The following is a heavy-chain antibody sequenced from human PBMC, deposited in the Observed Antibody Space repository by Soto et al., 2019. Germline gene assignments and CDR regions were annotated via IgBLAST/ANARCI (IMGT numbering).Heavy chain of an antibody. J-gene: IGHJ6*02. CDR3: ARAPDSYDSWSGEPSLTYGKDV. D-gene: IGHD3-3*01. V-gene: IGHV3-74*01. Sequence: GSLRLSCAASGFTFSSYWMHWVRQAPGKGLVWVSRINSDGSSTSYADSVKGRFTISRDNAKNTLYLQMNSLRAEDTAVYYCARAPDSYDSWSGEPSLTYGKDVWGQGTTVTVSS. CDR1: GFTFSSYW. CDR2: INSDGSST.